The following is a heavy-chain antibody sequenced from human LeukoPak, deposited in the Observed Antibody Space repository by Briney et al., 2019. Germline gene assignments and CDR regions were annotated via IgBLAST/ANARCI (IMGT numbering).Heavy chain of an antibody. D-gene: IGHD6-13*01. CDR2: IYYSGST. CDR3: ARDGTAPGLYFDL. V-gene: IGHV4-39*02. CDR1: GGSISSSSYY. J-gene: IGHJ4*01. Sequence: PSETLSLTCTVSGGSISSSSYYWGWIRQPPGKGLEWIGSIYYSGSTYYNPSLKSRVTISVDTSKNQFSLKLSSVTAADTAVYYCARDGTAPGLYFDLWGQGTLVTVSS.